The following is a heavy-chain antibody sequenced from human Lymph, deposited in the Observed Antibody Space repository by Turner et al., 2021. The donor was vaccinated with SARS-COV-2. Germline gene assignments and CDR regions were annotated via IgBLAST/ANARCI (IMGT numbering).Heavy chain of an antibody. CDR3: AKDPGYCSGGSCYSRTYFDY. J-gene: IGHJ4*02. V-gene: IGHV3-43*02. CDR1: GFTFDDYA. CDR2: ISGDGGST. D-gene: IGHD2-15*01. Sequence: EVQLVESGGGVVQPGGSRRLACAASGFTFDDYAMHWVRQAPGKCLEWVSLISGDGGSTYSADSVKGRFTISRDNSKISLYLQMNSLRTEATALYYCAKDPGYCSGGSCYSRTYFDYWGQGTLVTVSS.